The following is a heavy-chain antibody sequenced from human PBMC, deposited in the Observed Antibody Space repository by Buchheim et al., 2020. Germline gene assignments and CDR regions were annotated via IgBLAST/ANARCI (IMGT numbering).Heavy chain of an antibody. CDR1: GFTFRNYW. Sequence: VQLVESGGGLVQPGGSLRLSCTASGFTFRNYWMTWVRQAPGKGLEWVANINKDGREKYFRDSVKGRFTISSDNAKTSLYLQMNSLRAEDTAVYYCVRELVVAPAEYFDSWGQGT. CDR3: VRELVVAPAEYFDS. D-gene: IGHD2-15*01. CDR2: INKDGREK. V-gene: IGHV3-7*01. J-gene: IGHJ4*02.